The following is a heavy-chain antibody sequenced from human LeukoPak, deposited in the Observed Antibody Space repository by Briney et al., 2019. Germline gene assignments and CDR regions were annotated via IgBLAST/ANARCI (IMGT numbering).Heavy chain of an antibody. CDR2: IYYSGST. CDR3: ARGDYGDMNWFDP. D-gene: IGHD4-17*01. CDR1: GGSISSYY. V-gene: IGHV4-59*01. Sequence: KPSETLSFTGTVSGGSISSYYWGWIRQPPGKGLEWIGYIYYSGSTNYNPSLKSRVTISVDTSKNQFSLKLSSVTAADTAVYYCARGDYGDMNWFDPWGQGTLVTVSS. J-gene: IGHJ5*02.